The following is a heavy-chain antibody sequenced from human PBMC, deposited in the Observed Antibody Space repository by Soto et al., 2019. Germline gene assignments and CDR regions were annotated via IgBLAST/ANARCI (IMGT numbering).Heavy chain of an antibody. D-gene: IGHD3-10*02. J-gene: IGHJ4*01. CDR2: VSGSGDTT. CDR1: GFTFSDYA. V-gene: IGHV3-48*02. Sequence: GGSLRLSCAASGFTFSDYAMTWVRQASGKGLEWVSSVSGSGDTTYYADSVRGRFTISTDNAGNSVFLQMRSLRDEDTAVYFCVRDRDLYRDMFHADLWSQGTLVTVSS. CDR3: VRDRDLYRDMFHADL.